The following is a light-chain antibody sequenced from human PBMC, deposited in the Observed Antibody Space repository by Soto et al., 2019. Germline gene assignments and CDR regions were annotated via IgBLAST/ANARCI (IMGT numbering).Light chain of an antibody. Sequence: DIQMTQSPSTLSASVGGRVTITCRASQSISSWLAWYQQKPGKVPKLLIYKASSLESGVPSRFSGSGSGTEFTLTISSLQPDDFATYYCQQYNNYPWTFGQGTKVDIK. CDR1: QSISSW. CDR2: KAS. CDR3: QQYNNYPWT. J-gene: IGKJ1*01. V-gene: IGKV1-5*03.